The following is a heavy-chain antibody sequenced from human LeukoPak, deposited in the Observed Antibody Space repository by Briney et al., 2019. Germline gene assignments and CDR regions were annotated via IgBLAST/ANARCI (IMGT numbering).Heavy chain of an antibody. CDR2: ISEDGLTK. V-gene: IGHV3-30*18. CDR3: AKAADIYVSGSYKSRSLDD. D-gene: IGHD3-10*01. Sequence: GRSVTLLCSASGFTFSCFDMLCLRQAPGKGLEWVAVISEDGLTKYYADSVKGRFTISRDNSANTLYLPMNSLRDEDTAVYHCAKAADIYVSGSYKSRSLDDWGQGTLVTVSS. J-gene: IGHJ4*02. CDR1: GFTFSCFD.